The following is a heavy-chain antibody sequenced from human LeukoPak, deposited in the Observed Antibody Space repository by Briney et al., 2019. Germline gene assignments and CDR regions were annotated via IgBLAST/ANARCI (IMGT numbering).Heavy chain of an antibody. CDR3: AKISDSGYGLDAAFDI. D-gene: IGHD5-12*01. J-gene: IGHJ3*02. V-gene: IGHV3-23*01. Sequence: HPGGTLRLSCAASGFTFSSYGMSWVRQAPGKGLEWVSAISGSGGSTYYADSVKGRFTISRDNSKNTLYLQMNSLRAEDTAVYYCAKISDSGYGLDAAFDIWGQGTMVTVSS. CDR1: GFTFSSYG. CDR2: ISGSGGST.